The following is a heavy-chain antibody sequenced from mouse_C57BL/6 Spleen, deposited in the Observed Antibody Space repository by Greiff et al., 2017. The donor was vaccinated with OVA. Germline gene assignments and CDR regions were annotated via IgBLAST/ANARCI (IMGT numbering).Heavy chain of an antibody. CDR3: ARAAPYYYGRGMDY. V-gene: IGHV7-1*01. CDR2: SRNKANDYTT. Sequence: EVKLVESGGGLVQSGRSLRLSCATSGFTFSDFYMEWVRQAPGKGLEWIAASRNKANDYTTEYSAYVKVRFIVSRYTSQSILYLQMNALRAEDTAIYYCARAAPYYYGRGMDYWGQGTSVTVSS. D-gene: IGHD1-1*01. J-gene: IGHJ4*01. CDR1: GFTFSDFY.